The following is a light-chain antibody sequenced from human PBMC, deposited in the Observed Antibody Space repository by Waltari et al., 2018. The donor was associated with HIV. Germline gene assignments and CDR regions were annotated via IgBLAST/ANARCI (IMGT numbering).Light chain of an antibody. J-gene: IGLJ6*01. CDR2: RND. CDR1: NSNVGKNY. Sequence: QSGLRQPPSTSRPPGQRVVISCSGSNSNVGKNYVSWFQQLPGPAPSLLISRNDRGRPGVPVRVPAAKSGSAASVVITGCRSDDEAEDFCASWEDAVSSWLFGGGTKLTVL. V-gene: IGLV1-47*01. CDR3: ASWEDAVSSWL.